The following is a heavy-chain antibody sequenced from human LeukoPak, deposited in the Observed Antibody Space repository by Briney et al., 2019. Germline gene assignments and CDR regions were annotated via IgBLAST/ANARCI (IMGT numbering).Heavy chain of an antibody. CDR1: GFTFSSYA. D-gene: IGHD3-22*01. CDR2: ISGSGGST. Sequence: GGSLRLSCAASGFTFSSYAMSWVRQAPGKGLEWVSAISGSGGSTYYADSVKGRFTISRDDAKNSLFLQMNSLRDEDTAVYYCARAVGNYYESSGYWYFDLWGRGTPVTVSS. V-gene: IGHV3-23*01. J-gene: IGHJ2*01. CDR3: ARAVGNYYESSGYWYFDL.